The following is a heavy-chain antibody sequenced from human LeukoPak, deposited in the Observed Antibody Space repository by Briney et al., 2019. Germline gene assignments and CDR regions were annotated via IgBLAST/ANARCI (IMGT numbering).Heavy chain of an antibody. J-gene: IGHJ4*02. Sequence: YPSETLSLTCTVSGGSISSSSYYWGWIRQPPGKGLEWIESIYYSGSTYYNPSLKSRVTISVDTSKNQFSLNLSSVTAADTAVYYCASQATTFSSFYSWGQGTLVTVSS. V-gene: IGHV4-39*01. D-gene: IGHD6-13*01. CDR1: GGSISSSSYY. CDR2: IYYSGST. CDR3: ASQATTFSSFYS.